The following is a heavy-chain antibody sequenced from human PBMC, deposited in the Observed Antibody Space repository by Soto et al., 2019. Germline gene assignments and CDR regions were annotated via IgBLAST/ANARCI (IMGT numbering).Heavy chain of an antibody. CDR1: GFTFSSYG. J-gene: IGHJ5*02. CDR2: ISYDGSNK. D-gene: IGHD2-15*01. Sequence: GGSLRLSCAASGFTFSSYGMHWVRQAPGKGLEWVAVISYDGSNKYYADSVKGRFTISRDNSKNTLYLQMNSLRAEDTAVYYCAKDFWRYCSGGSCSWFDPWGQGTLVTVSS. CDR3: AKDFWRYCSGGSCSWFDP. V-gene: IGHV3-30*18.